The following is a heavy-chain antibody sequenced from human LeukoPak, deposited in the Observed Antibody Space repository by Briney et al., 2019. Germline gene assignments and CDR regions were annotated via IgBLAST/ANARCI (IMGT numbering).Heavy chain of an antibody. J-gene: IGHJ4*01. V-gene: IGHV3-23*01. CDR2: IIGNGFST. CDR1: GFTFNFAA. Sequence: GGSLRVSCAASGFTFNFAAMNWVRQSPGKGLEWVAPIIGNGFSTYYADSVSGRFTISRDNSKNTLFLQMNTLRAEDTAIYYCAKGRRDGYNFPLFDFWGHGALVTVSS. D-gene: IGHD5-24*01. CDR3: AKGRRDGYNFPLFDF.